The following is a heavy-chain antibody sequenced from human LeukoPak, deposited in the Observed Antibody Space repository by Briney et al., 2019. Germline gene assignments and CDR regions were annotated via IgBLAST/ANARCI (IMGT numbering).Heavy chain of an antibody. Sequence: GRSLRLSCAASGFTFSSYGMHWVRQAPGKGLEWVAVIWYDGSNKYYADSVKGRFTISRDNSKNTLYLQMNSLRAEDTAVYYCARHTTVTTEGLAYGMDVWGQGTTVTVSS. CDR1: GFTFSSYG. CDR2: IWYDGSNK. CDR3: ARHTTVTTEGLAYGMDV. V-gene: IGHV3-33*01. J-gene: IGHJ6*02. D-gene: IGHD4-17*01.